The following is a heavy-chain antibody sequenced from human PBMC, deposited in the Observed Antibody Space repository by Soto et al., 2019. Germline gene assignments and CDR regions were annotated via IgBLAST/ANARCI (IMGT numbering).Heavy chain of an antibody. J-gene: IGHJ3*02. CDR3: AKTTVTTVAAFDT. CDR1: GGSINRSSYY. Sequence: SETLSLTCTVSGGSINRSSYYWGWIRRPPGKGLEWIGSVYFSGSTFYNPSLKSRVTISVDTSKNQFSLKLSSVTAADTAVFYCAKTTVTTVAAFDTWGQGTMVTVSS. D-gene: IGHD4-17*01. V-gene: IGHV4-39*01. CDR2: VYFSGST.